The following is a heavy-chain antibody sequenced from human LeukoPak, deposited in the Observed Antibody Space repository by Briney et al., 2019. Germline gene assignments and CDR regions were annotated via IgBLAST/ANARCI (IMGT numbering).Heavy chain of an antibody. D-gene: IGHD3-3*01. Sequence: ASVKVSCKASGYTFTSYGISWVRQAPGQGLEWMGWISAYNGNTNYAQKLQGRVTMTTDTSTSTAYMELRSLRSDDTAVYYCARDQPYDFWSGPPGDYWGQGTLVTVSS. CDR1: GYTFTSYG. J-gene: IGHJ4*02. V-gene: IGHV1-18*01. CDR3: ARDQPYDFWSGPPGDY. CDR2: ISAYNGNT.